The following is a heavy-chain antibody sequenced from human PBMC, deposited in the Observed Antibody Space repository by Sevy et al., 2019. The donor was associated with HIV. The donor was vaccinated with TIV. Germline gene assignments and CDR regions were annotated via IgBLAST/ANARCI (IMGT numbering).Heavy chain of an antibody. CDR2: ISGSGGST. CDR3: AKAPNGYYGSGREGYYFDY. CDR1: GFTFSSYA. J-gene: IGHJ4*02. D-gene: IGHD3-10*01. V-gene: IGHV3-23*01. Sequence: GESLKISCAASGFTFSSYAMSWVRQAPGKGLEWVSAISGSGGSTYYADSVKGRFTISRDNSKNTLYLQMNSLRAGDTAVYYCAKAPNGYYGSGREGYYFDYWGQGTLVTVSS.